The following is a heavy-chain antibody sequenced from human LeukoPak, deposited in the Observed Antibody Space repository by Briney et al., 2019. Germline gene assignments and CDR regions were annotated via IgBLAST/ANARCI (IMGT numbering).Heavy chain of an antibody. Sequence: PGRSLRLSCAASGFTFSSYGMHWVRQAPGKGLEWVAVISYDGSNKYYADSVKGRFTISRDNSKNTLYLQMNSLRAEDTAVYYCAKDLTPPMVRGVNDAFDIWGQGTMVTVSS. J-gene: IGHJ3*02. V-gene: IGHV3-30*18. CDR3: AKDLTPPMVRGVNDAFDI. CDR2: ISYDGSNK. D-gene: IGHD3-10*01. CDR1: GFTFSSYG.